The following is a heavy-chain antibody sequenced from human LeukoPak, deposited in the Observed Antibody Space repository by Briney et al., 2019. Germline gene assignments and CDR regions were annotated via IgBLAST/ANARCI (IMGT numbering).Heavy chain of an antibody. CDR2: IIGSGAST. CDR3: AKRAVRYCSSTSCHDYYYYYMDV. V-gene: IGHV3-23*01. Sequence: PGGSLRLSCAASGFTFSSYAMSWVRQAPGKGLEWVSSIIGSGASTYYTDSVKGRFTISRDNSKNTLYLQMKSLRAEDTAVYYCAKRAVRYCSSTSCHDYYYYYMDVWGKGTTVTVYS. CDR1: GFTFSSYA. D-gene: IGHD2-2*01. J-gene: IGHJ6*03.